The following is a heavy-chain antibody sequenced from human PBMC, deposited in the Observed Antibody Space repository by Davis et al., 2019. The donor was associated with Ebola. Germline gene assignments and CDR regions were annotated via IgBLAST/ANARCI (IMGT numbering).Heavy chain of an antibody. CDR1: GFTFTNYA. CDR2: VSGSGGST. D-gene: IGHD2-15*01. J-gene: IGHJ4*02. CDR3: AKADCSGGSCYGIDY. Sequence: GESLKISCAASGFTFTNYAMSWIRQAPGKGLEWVSSVSGSGGSTYDTDSVKGRFTISRDNSKNTLYLQMDSLRAEDTAVYYCAKADCSGGSCYGIDYWGQGTLVTVSS. V-gene: IGHV3-23*01.